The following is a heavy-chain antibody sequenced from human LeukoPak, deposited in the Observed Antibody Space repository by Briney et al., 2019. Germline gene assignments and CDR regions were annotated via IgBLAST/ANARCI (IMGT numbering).Heavy chain of an antibody. D-gene: IGHD3-10*01. CDR1: GGSVSSGSYY. J-gene: IGHJ4*02. Sequence: PSETLSLTCTVSGGSVSSGSYYWSWIRQPPGEGLEWIGYIYYSGSTNYNPSLKSRVTISVDTSKNQFSLKLSSVTAADTAVYYCARDRLGGSGSYYYYWGQGTLVTVSS. V-gene: IGHV4-61*01. CDR2: IYYSGST. CDR3: ARDRLGGSGSYYYY.